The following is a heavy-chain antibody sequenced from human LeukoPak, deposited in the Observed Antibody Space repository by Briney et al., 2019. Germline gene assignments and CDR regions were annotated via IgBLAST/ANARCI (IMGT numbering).Heavy chain of an antibody. V-gene: IGHV4-39*01. CDR2: IYYSGST. Sequence: SETLSLTRTVSGGSISSSSYYWGWIRQPPGKGLEWIGSIYYSGSTYYNPSLKSRVTISVDTSKNQFSLKLSSVTAADTAVYYCASLIAAAVPNYWGQGTLVTVSS. D-gene: IGHD6-13*01. J-gene: IGHJ4*02. CDR3: ASLIAAAVPNY. CDR1: GGSISSSSYY.